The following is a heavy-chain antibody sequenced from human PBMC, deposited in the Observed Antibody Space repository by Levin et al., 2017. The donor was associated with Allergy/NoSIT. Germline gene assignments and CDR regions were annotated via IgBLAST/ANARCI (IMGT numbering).Heavy chain of an antibody. Sequence: SETLSLTCSVSGGSVSSGTYYWSWIRRPPGKGLEWIGYINYRGVTKYNPSLKSRVTRSADTSKNEFSLKVTSVTAAHPAVSYCARPRLIVSGGNDYSYGMAVWGQGTTVTVSS. V-gene: IGHV4-61*01. CDR3: ARPRLIVSGGNDYSYGMAV. J-gene: IGHJ6*02. CDR2: INYRGVT. D-gene: IGHD5/OR15-5a*01. CDR1: GGSVSSGTYY.